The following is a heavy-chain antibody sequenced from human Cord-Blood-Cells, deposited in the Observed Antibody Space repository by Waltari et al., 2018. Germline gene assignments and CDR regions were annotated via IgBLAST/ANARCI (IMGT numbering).Heavy chain of an antibody. Sequence: QVQLVESGGGVVQPGRSLRLSCAASGFTFSSYAMHWVRQAPGKGLEWVAVISYDGSNKYYADSVKGRFTISRDNSKNTLYLQMNSLRAEDTAVYYCARDQITLDAFDIWGQGTMVTVSS. CDR1: GFTFSSYA. V-gene: IGHV3-30-3*01. J-gene: IGHJ3*02. CDR2: ISYDGSNK. CDR3: ARDQITLDAFDI.